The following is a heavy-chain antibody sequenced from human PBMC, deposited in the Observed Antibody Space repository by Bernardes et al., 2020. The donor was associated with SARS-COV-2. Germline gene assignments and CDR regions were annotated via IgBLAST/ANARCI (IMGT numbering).Heavy chain of an antibody. CDR2: IYYTGAT. CDR1: GCSFSPYY. D-gene: IGHD3-10*01. Sequence: SALLSPTRPVSGCSFSPYYLGWVRPPPGKGLEWLAYIYYTGATTYNPSLKSRVTLSIDTSKNQFSLKLTSVTAADTAVYYCARDLGAPNWAGLTFDYWGQGSLVTVSS. J-gene: IGHJ4*02. CDR3: ARDLGAPNWAGLTFDY. V-gene: IGHV4-59*01.